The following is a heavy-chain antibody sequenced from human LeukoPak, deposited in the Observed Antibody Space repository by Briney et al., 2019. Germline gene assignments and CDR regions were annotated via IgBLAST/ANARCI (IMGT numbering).Heavy chain of an antibody. Sequence: GGSLRLSCAASGFTFSSYAMHWVRQAPGKGLEWVAVISYDGSNKYYADSVKGRFTISRDNSKNTLYLQMNSLRAEDTAVYYCARDQAGSGWYLGFDCWGQGTLVTVSS. CDR1: GFTFSSYA. V-gene: IGHV3-30*04. D-gene: IGHD6-19*01. J-gene: IGHJ4*02. CDR2: ISYDGSNK. CDR3: ARDQAGSGWYLGFDC.